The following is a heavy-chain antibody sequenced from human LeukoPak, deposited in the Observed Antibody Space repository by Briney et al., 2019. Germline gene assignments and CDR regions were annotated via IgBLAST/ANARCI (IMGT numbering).Heavy chain of an antibody. Sequence: SETLSLTCRVSGGSISSYYWSWIRQPPGKGLEWIGYIYYSGSTYYNPSLKSRVTISVDTSKNQFSLKLSSVTAADTAVYYCARVGSSSWYSRSDYWGQGTLVTVSS. J-gene: IGHJ4*02. V-gene: IGHV4-59*08. CDR3: ARVGSSSWYSRSDY. CDR2: IYYSGST. CDR1: GGSISSYY. D-gene: IGHD6-13*01.